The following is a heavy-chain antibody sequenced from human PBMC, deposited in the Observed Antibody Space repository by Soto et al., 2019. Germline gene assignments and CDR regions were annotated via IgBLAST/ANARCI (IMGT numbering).Heavy chain of an antibody. CDR1: GDSVSSNSAA. CDR2: TYYRARWYN. CDR3: ARARTGEGAPDFDY. J-gene: IGHJ4*02. V-gene: IGHV6-1*01. Sequence: SQTLSLTCAISGDSVSSNSAAWNWIRQSPSRGLEWLGSTYYRARWYNDYAVSVKSRITITPDTSKNQFSLQLNSVTPADTAVYYCARARTGEGAPDFDYWGQGTLVTVSS.